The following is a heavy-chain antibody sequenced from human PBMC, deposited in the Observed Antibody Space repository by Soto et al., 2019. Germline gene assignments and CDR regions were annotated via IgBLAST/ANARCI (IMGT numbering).Heavy chain of an antibody. CDR1: GGSISSGGYY. D-gene: IGHD3-22*01. V-gene: IGHV4-31*03. Sequence: SETLSLTCTVSGGSISSGGYYWSWIRQHPGKGLEWIGYIYYSGSTYYNPSLKSRVTISVDTSKNQFSLKLSSVTAADTAVYYCARVDYYDSSGSRRFDAWGQGTLVTVS. J-gene: IGHJ5*02. CDR2: IYYSGST. CDR3: ARVDYYDSSGSRRFDA.